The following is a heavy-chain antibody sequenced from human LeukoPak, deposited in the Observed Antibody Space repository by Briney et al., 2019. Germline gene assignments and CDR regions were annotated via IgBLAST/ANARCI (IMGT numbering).Heavy chain of an antibody. CDR1: GYSFTNYW. J-gene: IGHJ3*02. CDR3: AVPVPGSSWPSTAFDI. CDR2: IYPGDSDT. D-gene: IGHD6-13*01. Sequence: GESLKISCKGSGYSFTNYWIGWVRQMPGKGLEWMGIIYPGDSDTRYSPSFQGQVTISADKSISTAYLQWSSLKASDTAMYYCAVPVPGSSWPSTAFDIWGQGTMVTVSS. V-gene: IGHV5-51*01.